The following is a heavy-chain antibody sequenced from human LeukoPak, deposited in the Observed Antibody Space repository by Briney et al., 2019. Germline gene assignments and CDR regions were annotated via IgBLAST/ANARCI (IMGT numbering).Heavy chain of an antibody. Sequence: GGSLRLSCAASGFTFSSYAMSWVRQAPGKGLEWVSAISGSGGSTYYADSVKGRFTIPRDNSKNTLYLQMNSLRAEDTAVYYCAKHPAHPGGYSSSWYGRDYYYYMDVWGKGTTVTVSS. J-gene: IGHJ6*03. CDR1: GFTFSSYA. V-gene: IGHV3-23*01. D-gene: IGHD6-13*01. CDR3: AKHPAHPGGYSSSWYGRDYYYYMDV. CDR2: ISGSGGST.